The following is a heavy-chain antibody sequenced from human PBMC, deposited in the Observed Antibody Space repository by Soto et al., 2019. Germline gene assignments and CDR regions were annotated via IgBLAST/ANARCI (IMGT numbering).Heavy chain of an antibody. D-gene: IGHD6-19*01. CDR2: ISSSSTHT. Sequence: VVSLGLSFAASGFLFTSYTMNWVRPAPGKGLEWVSSISSSSTHTYYADSVKGRFTISRDNAKNALYLQMNSLRVEDTAVYYCARPGIAVAAHFASWGQGTLVTVS. CDR3: ARPGIAVAAHFAS. CDR1: GFLFTSYT. V-gene: IGHV3-21*01. J-gene: IGHJ4*02.